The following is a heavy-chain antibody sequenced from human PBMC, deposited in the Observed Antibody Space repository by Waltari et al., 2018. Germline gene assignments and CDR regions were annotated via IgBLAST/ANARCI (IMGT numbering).Heavy chain of an antibody. Sequence: QVQLQESGPGLVKPSETLSLTCAVSGYSISSGYYWGWIRQPPGKGLEWIGSIYHSGSTYYNPSLKSRVTISVDTSKNQFSLKLSPVTAADTAVYYCARDGNSGYDYWGQGTLVTVSS. J-gene: IGHJ4*02. CDR2: IYHSGST. V-gene: IGHV4-38-2*02. CDR1: GYSISSGYY. D-gene: IGHD5-12*01. CDR3: ARDGNSGYDY.